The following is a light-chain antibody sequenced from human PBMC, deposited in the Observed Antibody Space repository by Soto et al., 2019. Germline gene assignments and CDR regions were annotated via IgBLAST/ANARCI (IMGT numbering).Light chain of an antibody. CDR3: QQYDSHPMYT. Sequence: DIQMTQSPSTLSASVGDRVTITCRARQTIVNWLAWYQQKQGKAPNLLIYKTSTLQRGVPSRFSGSGSGTEFTLTISSLQPDDFATYYCQQYDSHPMYTFGQGTKVEI. CDR1: QTIVNW. CDR2: KTS. J-gene: IGKJ2*01. V-gene: IGKV1-5*03.